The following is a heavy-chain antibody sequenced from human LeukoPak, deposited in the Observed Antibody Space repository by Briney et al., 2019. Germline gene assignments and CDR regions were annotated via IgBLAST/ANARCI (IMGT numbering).Heavy chain of an antibody. CDR1: GITFTSYW. CDR3: ARDSSGYNYYPEH. V-gene: IGHV3-7*05. CDR2: INQDGSEQ. J-gene: IGHJ1*01. Sequence: PGGSLRLSCAASGITFTSYWMNWVRQAPGKGLEWLANINQDGSEQDYVDSVRGRFTISRDNAKASLYLQMNSLRAEDTAVYYCARDSSGYNYYPEHWGQGTLVTVSS. D-gene: IGHD3-22*01.